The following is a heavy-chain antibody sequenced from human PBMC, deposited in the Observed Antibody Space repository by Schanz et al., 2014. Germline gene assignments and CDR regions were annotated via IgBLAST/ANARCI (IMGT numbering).Heavy chain of an antibody. D-gene: IGHD5-12*01. Sequence: EVQLVESGGGLVQPGGSLRLSCAASGFIFSNSCMSWVRQAPGKGLEWVANIKQDGSEKYYVDSVKGRFTISRDNAKNSLYLQMNSLRAEDTAVYYGAKELNRRGGQTNFYYYYGMDVWGQGTTVTVSS. J-gene: IGHJ6*02. V-gene: IGHV3-7*01. CDR2: IKQDGSEK. CDR1: GFIFSNSC. CDR3: AKELNRRGGQTNFYYYYGMDV.